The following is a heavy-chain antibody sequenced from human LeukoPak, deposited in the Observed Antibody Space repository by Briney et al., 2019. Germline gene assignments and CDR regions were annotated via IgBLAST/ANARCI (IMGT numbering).Heavy chain of an antibody. CDR3: VKNTPLDY. Sequence: SGGSPRLSCAASGITVSSNYMNWVRQAPGKGLQWVSMIYVDCSTYYDDSAKGRFPISRDDSTNTMQFHLNSRIADDTAAAYCVKNTPLDYWGQGTLVIVSS. V-gene: IGHV3-53*05. J-gene: IGHJ4*02. CDR2: IYVDCST. D-gene: IGHD2-2*02. CDR1: GITVSSNY.